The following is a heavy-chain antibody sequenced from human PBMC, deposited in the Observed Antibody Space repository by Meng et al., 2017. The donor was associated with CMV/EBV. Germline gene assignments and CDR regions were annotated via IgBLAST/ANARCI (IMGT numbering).Heavy chain of an antibody. V-gene: IGHV1-18*01. CDR3: ARGTSYDFWSGYPPSSFDY. Sequence: ASVKVSCKASGYTFTSHGISWVRQAPGQGLEWMGWISAYNGNTNYAQKLQGRVTMTTDTSTSTAYMELRSLRSYDTAVYYCARGTSYDFWSGYPPSSFDYWGQGTLVTVSS. D-gene: IGHD3-3*01. CDR2: ISAYNGNT. J-gene: IGHJ4*02. CDR1: GYTFTSHG.